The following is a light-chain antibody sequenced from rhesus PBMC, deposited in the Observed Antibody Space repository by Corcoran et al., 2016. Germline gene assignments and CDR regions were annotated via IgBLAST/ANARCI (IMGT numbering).Light chain of an antibody. V-gene: IGLV2-13*03. CDR3: ISYASSSTYI. Sequence: AAPNQSPSVSGSPGQSVTISCTGTSSDIGGYNRVSWYQQHPGKAPKLMIYEVSTRPSGVSDLFSGSKCGNTASLTISVLQAEDEADYYCISYASSSTYIFGAGTRLTVL. CDR2: EVS. J-gene: IGLJ1*01. CDR1: SSDIGGYNR.